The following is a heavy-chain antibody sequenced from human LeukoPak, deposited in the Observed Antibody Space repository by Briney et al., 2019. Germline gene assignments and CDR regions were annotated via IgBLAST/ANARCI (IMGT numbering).Heavy chain of an antibody. CDR3: AQDLHYYDSSGYYCY. Sequence: GGSLRLSCAASGFTFSSYAMSWVRQAPGKGLEWVSAISGSGGSTYYADSVKGRFTISRDNSKNTLYLQMNSLRAVDTAVYYCAQDLHYYDSSGYYCYWGQGTLVTVSS. J-gene: IGHJ4*02. D-gene: IGHD3-22*01. CDR2: ISGSGGST. V-gene: IGHV3-23*01. CDR1: GFTFSSYA.